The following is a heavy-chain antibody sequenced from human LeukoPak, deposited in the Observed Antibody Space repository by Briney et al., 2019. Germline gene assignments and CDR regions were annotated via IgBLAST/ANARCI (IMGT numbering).Heavy chain of an antibody. J-gene: IGHJ3*02. CDR2: IYDMGGT. CDR3: AIRRGDI. V-gene: IGHV4-59*12. CDR1: AGSISSNF. Sequence: SETLSLTCTVSAGSISSNFSSWIRQPPGKGRGWIGYIYDMGGTNYNPSFKCRVPISVDPSKTRFSRRSTCVISANPAVYYCAIRRGDIWGQGTMVTVSS.